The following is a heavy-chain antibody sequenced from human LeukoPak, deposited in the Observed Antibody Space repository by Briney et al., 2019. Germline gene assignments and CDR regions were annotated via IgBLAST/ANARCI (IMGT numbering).Heavy chain of an antibody. D-gene: IGHD2-2*02. Sequence: GGSLRLSCAASGFTFSSNSMNWVRQAPGKGLEWASSISSSSSYIYYADSVKGRLTISRDNAKNSLYLQMNSLRAEDTAVYYCAGVVPAAISWFDPWGQGTLVTVSS. V-gene: IGHV3-21*01. J-gene: IGHJ5*02. CDR3: AGVVPAAISWFDP. CDR2: ISSSSSYI. CDR1: GFTFSSNS.